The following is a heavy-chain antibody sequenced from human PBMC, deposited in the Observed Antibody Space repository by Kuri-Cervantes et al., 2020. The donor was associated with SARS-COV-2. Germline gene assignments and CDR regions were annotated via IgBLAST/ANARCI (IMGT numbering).Heavy chain of an antibody. CDR2: IIPIFGTA. D-gene: IGHD6-6*01. Sequence: SVKVSCKASGGTFSSYAISWVRQAPGQGLEWMGGIIPIFGTANYAQKFQGRVTITADESTSTAYMELSSLGSEDTAVYYCASLIAPRWGFLDYYYGMDVWGQGTTVTVSS. CDR1: GGTFSSYA. J-gene: IGHJ6*02. V-gene: IGHV1-69*13. CDR3: ASLIAPRWGFLDYYYGMDV.